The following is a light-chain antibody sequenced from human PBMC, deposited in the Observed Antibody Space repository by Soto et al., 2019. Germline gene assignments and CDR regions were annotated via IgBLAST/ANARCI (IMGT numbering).Light chain of an antibody. J-gene: IGKJ1*01. Sequence: DIQMTQSPSTLSASVGDRVNITCRASQRIVVWLAWYQLKVGKAAKLLIYDASHLESGVPSRFSGSGSGTEFTLTISSLQPYDFATYYGQQYNSYPWTFGQGTKVEIK. CDR1: QRIVVW. V-gene: IGKV1-5*01. CDR3: QQYNSYPWT. CDR2: DAS.